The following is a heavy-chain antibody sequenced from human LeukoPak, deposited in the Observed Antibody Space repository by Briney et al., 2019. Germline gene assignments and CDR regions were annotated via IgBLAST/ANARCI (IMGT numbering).Heavy chain of an antibody. CDR1: GFTFDDYA. Sequence: GRSLRLSCAASGFTFDDYAMHWVRQAPGKGLEWVSGISWNGGSIGYAGSVKGRFTISRDNAKNSLYLQMNSLRAEDMALYYCAEDAYTVVVPAARGEGAFDIWGQGTMVTVSS. J-gene: IGHJ3*02. V-gene: IGHV3-9*03. D-gene: IGHD2-2*01. CDR2: ISWNGGSI. CDR3: AEDAYTVVVPAARGEGAFDI.